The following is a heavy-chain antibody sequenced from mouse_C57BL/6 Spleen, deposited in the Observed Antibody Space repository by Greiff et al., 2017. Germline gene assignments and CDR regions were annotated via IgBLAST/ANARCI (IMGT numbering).Heavy chain of an antibody. CDR1: GYAFTNYL. V-gene: IGHV1-54*01. J-gene: IGHJ1*03. Sequence: QVQLKQSGAELVRPGTSVKVSCKASGYAFTNYLIEWVKQRPGQGLEWIGVINPGSGGTNYNEKFKGKATLTADKSSSTAYMQLSSLTSEDSAVYFCARSSYGSSPYWYFDVWGTGTTVTVSS. D-gene: IGHD1-1*01. CDR2: INPGSGGT. CDR3: ARSSYGSSPYWYFDV.